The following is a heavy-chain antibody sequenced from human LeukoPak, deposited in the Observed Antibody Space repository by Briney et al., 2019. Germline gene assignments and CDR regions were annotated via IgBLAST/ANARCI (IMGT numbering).Heavy chain of an antibody. CDR2: ISGSGGST. CDR1: GFTFSSYR. V-gene: IGHV3-23*01. J-gene: IGHJ4*02. Sequence: GGSLRLSCAASGFTFSSYRMNWVRQAPGKGLEWVSAISGSGGSTYYADSVKGRFTISRDNSKNTLYLQMNSLRAEDTAVYYCAKDLDDILTGYYGAIDYWGQGTLVTVSS. CDR3: AKDLDDILTGYYGAIDY. D-gene: IGHD3-9*01.